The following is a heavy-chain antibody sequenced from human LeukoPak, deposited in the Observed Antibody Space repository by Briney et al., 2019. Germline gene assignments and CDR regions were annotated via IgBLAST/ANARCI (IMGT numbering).Heavy chain of an antibody. D-gene: IGHD6-13*01. CDR3: ARVRIGQQLDKYYYYAMDV. Sequence: ASVKVSCKASGYTFTDYYMHWVRQAPGQGLEWMGWINPNSGGANYAQKFQGRVTKTTDTSISTAYMEVSRLRSDDTAVYYCARVRIGQQLDKYYYYAMDVWGQGTTVTVSS. CDR1: GYTFTDYY. J-gene: IGHJ6*02. V-gene: IGHV1-2*02. CDR2: INPNSGGA.